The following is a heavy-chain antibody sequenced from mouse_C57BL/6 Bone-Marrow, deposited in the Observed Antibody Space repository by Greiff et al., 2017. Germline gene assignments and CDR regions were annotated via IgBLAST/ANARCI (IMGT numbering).Heavy chain of an antibody. D-gene: IGHD4-1*01. CDR3: AKLTGTRFAY. J-gene: IGHJ3*01. V-gene: IGHV2-9*01. Sequence: QVHLQQSGPGLVAPSQRLSIPCTVSGFSLTSYGVDWVRQPPGKGLEWLGVIWGGGSTIYNSDLMSRMTISKDNSQSTVFVKMNSLQNDDTAMYYCAKLTGTRFAYGGQGTLVTVSA. CDR1: GFSLTSYG. CDR2: IWGGGST.